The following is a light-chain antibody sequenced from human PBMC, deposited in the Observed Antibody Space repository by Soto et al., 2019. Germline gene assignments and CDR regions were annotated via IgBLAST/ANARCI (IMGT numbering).Light chain of an antibody. CDR3: QQRSNWLT. Sequence: EILMTQSPSTLSVSPGDRVTLSCRASQSVRSNSAWYQQKPGQAPRLLIYDASNRATGIPAMLSGSGSGTDFTLTISSLEPEDFAVYYCQQRSNWLTFGGGTKVDIK. V-gene: IGKV3-11*01. CDR1: QSVRSN. CDR2: DAS. J-gene: IGKJ4*01.